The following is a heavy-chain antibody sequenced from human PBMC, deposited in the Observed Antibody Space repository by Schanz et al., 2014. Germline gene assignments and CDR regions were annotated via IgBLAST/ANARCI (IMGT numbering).Heavy chain of an antibody. D-gene: IGHD6-13*01. Sequence: EVQLVESGGGLVQPGGSLRLSCGGSGFTFSKYWMSWVRQAPGKGLEWVANIKQDGSEKYYVDAVKGRFTISRDNSKNTLYLQMNSLRAEDTSVYFCARVRRRIATPSTPSFRNYYYYAMDVWGQGTTVTGSS. J-gene: IGHJ6*02. CDR1: GFTFSKYW. CDR2: IKQDGSEK. V-gene: IGHV3-7*02. CDR3: ARVRRRIATPSTPSFRNYYYYAMDV.